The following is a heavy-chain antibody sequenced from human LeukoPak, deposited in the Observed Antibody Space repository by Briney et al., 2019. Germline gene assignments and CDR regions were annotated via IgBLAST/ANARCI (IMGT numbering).Heavy chain of an antibody. D-gene: IGHD3-16*01. CDR1: GFLFSSYA. J-gene: IGHJ6*03. Sequence: GSLSLSCAASGFLFSSYAMHWVRQSPGKGLEYVSAISSNGGRTYYADSVKGRFTVSRDNSKKTLFLQMGSLRTEDMAVYYCARVWGYYYMDVWGKGTTVTISS. CDR2: ISSNGGRT. V-gene: IGHV3-64*02. CDR3: ARVWGYYYMDV.